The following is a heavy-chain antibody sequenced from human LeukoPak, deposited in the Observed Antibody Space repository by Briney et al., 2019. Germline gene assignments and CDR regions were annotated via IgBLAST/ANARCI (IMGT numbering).Heavy chain of an antibody. CDR3: AKGLIQLWVFDY. V-gene: IGHV3-30*18. J-gene: IGHJ4*02. D-gene: IGHD5-18*01. CDR2: ISYDGSNK. Sequence: GSLRLSCAASGFTFSSYGMHWVRQAPGKGLEWVAVISYDGSNKYYADSVKGRFTISRDNSKNTLYLQMNSLRAEDTAVYYCAKGLIQLWVFDYWGQGTLVTVSS. CDR1: GFTFSSYG.